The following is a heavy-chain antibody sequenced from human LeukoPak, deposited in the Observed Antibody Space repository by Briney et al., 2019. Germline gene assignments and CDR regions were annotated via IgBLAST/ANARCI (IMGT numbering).Heavy chain of an antibody. J-gene: IGHJ5*01. Sequence: GGSLRLSCAASGFVVISNYMNWVRQAPGKGLQWVSVIYRDGTTYYADSVEGHFAMSRDTSKNTLYLQTNHLRVDDTAVYYCVRGLCGDYLTDSWGQGTLVSVSS. D-gene: IGHD4-17*01. CDR1: GFVVISNY. CDR2: IYRDGTT. CDR3: VRGLCGDYLTDS. V-gene: IGHV3-53*01.